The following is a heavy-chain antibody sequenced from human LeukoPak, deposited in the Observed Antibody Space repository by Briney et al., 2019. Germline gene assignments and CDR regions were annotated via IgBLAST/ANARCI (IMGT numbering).Heavy chain of an antibody. J-gene: IGHJ4*02. Sequence: GGSLRLSCAASGFTFSSYAMSWVRQAPGKGLEWVSTISGSDTSAYYADSVKGRFTISRDDSKNTLYLQMNSLRAEDTAVYFCAKVAHFITVAGPDYWGQGTLVTVSS. CDR1: GFTFSSYA. CDR3: AKVAHFITVAGPDY. V-gene: IGHV3-23*01. CDR2: ISGSDTSA. D-gene: IGHD6-19*01.